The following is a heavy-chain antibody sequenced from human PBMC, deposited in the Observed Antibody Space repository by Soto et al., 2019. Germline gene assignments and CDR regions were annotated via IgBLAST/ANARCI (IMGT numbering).Heavy chain of an antibody. CDR2: IGNYNGNR. CDR3: ARDLDGSGSYFTDY. J-gene: IGHJ4*02. CDR1: GYTFTTYG. D-gene: IGHD3-10*01. Sequence: ASVKVSCKASGYTFTTYGVSWVRQAPGQGLEWMGWIGNYNGNRNYARRLQGRVTMTSDTSTSTAYMELRSLRSDDTAIYYCARDLDGSGSYFTDYWGQGTLVTVSS. V-gene: IGHV1-18*04.